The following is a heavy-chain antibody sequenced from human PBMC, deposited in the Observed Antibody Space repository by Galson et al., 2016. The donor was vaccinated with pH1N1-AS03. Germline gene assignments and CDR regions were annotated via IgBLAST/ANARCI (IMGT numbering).Heavy chain of an antibody. Sequence: SVKVSCKASGGIFRNSAISWVRQAPGQGPEWMGGIIAIFGTTNYAQRFQGRVTITADESTTTAYMELSSLRSDDTAVYYCAKDRAYTFEGRFDSWGQGTVVTVSS. D-gene: IGHD5-18*01. CDR1: GGIFRNSA. CDR3: AKDRAYTFEGRFDS. CDR2: IIAIFGTT. V-gene: IGHV1-69*13. J-gene: IGHJ4*02.